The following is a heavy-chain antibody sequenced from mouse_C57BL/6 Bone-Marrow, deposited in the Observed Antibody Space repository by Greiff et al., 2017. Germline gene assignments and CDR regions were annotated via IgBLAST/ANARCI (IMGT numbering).Heavy chain of an antibody. J-gene: IGHJ2*01. D-gene: IGHD2-2*01. CDR1: GYTFTDYY. CDR3: AYGYDAFDY. CDR2: INPNNGGT. V-gene: IGHV1-26*01. Sequence: EVQLQQSGPELVKPGASVKISCKASGYTFTDYYMNWVKQSHGKSLEWIGDINPNNGGTSYNQKFKGKATLTVDKSSSTAYMELRSLTSEDSAVYYCAYGYDAFDYWGQGTTLTVSS.